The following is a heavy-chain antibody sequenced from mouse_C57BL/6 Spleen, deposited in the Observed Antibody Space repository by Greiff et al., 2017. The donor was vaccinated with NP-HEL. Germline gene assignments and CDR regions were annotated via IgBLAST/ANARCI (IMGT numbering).Heavy chain of an antibody. J-gene: IGHJ4*01. CDR2: ISYDGST. Sequence: DVKLQESGPGLVKPSQSLSLTCSVTGYSITSGYYWNWIRQFPGNKLEWMGYISYDGSTNYNPSIKNRISITRDTSTNKFFLKLNAVNSENAATYYSARGGGKAMDYWGKGTSVTVSS. V-gene: IGHV3-6*01. CDR3: ARGGGKAMDY. CDR1: GYSITSGYY.